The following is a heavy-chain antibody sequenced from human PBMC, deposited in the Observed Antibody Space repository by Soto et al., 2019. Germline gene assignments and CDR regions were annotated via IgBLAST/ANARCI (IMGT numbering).Heavy chain of an antibody. Sequence: EVQLLESGGGLVQPGGSLRLSCAASGFTFSSYAMSWVRQAPGKGLEWVSAISGSGGSTYYADSVKGRFTISRDNSKNTLYLQMNSLRAEDTAVYYCAKDKYCSGGSCYSGVDYWGQGTLVTVSS. CDR3: AKDKYCSGGSCYSGVDY. J-gene: IGHJ4*02. CDR1: GFTFSSYA. V-gene: IGHV3-23*01. CDR2: ISGSGGST. D-gene: IGHD2-15*01.